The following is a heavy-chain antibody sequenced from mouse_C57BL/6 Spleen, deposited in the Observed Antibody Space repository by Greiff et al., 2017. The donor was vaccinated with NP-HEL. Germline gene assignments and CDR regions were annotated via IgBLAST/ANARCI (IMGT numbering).Heavy chain of an antibody. J-gene: IGHJ3*01. CDR2: IHPNSGST. V-gene: IGHV1-64*01. CDR3: AREANWGAWFAY. Sequence: QVQLQQSGAELVKPGASVKLSCKASGYTFTSYWMHWVKQRPGQGLEWIGMIHPNSGSTNYNEKFKSKATLTVDKSSSTAYMQLSSLTSEDSAVYYCAREANWGAWFAYWGQGTLVTVSA. CDR1: GYTFTSYW. D-gene: IGHD4-1*01.